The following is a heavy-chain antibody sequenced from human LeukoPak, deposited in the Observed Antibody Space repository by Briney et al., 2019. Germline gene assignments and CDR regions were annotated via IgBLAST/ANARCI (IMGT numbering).Heavy chain of an antibody. Sequence: GGSLTLSRAASGLTFSSYSMNWVRQAPGRGLEWVASISSSSSYIYYADSVKGRFTISRDNAKNSLYLQMNSLRAEDTAVYYCARDSESSGPGEYQFDYWGQGTLVTVSS. J-gene: IGHJ4*02. V-gene: IGHV3-21*01. CDR1: GLTFSSYS. CDR2: ISSSSSYI. CDR3: ARDSESSGPGEYQFDY. D-gene: IGHD3-22*01.